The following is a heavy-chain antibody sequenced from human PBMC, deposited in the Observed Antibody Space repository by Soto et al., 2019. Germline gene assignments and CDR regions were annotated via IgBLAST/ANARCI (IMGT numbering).Heavy chain of an antibody. D-gene: IGHD2-15*01. CDR3: ARYCGGGTCYYAMDV. J-gene: IGHJ6*02. Sequence: PGESLKISCRGSGYSFYNSWIAWVRQMPGKGLEWMGIIYPGDSDTTYSPSFQGQVTISADNSTSTAYLHWSSLKASDTAMYYCARYCGGGTCYYAMDVWGQGTTVTVSS. V-gene: IGHV5-51*01. CDR2: IYPGDSDT. CDR1: GYSFYNSW.